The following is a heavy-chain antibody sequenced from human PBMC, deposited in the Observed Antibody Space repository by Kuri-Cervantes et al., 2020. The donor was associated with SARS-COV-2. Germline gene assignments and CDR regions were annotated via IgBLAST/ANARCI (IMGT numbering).Heavy chain of an antibody. CDR2: VRGKANNYAT. J-gene: IGHJ4*02. CDR1: GFLFSASA. Sequence: GGSLRLSCEVSGFLFSASAIHWVRQASGKGLEWVGRVRGKANNYATAYAASVRGRFTISRDDSKNMAYLQMNSLKTEDTAVYYCARDLLDYDIIHWGQGTLVTVSS. CDR3: ARDLLDYDIIH. D-gene: IGHD3-9*01. V-gene: IGHV3-73*01.